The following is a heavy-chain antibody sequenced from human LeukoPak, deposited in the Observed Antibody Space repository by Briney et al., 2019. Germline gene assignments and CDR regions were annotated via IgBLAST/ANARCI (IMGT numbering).Heavy chain of an antibody. CDR2: ISYSGGT. CDR3: ARPDYSSGWYYFDY. CDR1: GGSISSYY. D-gene: IGHD6-19*01. V-gene: IGHV4-59*08. J-gene: IGHJ4*02. Sequence: SETLSLTCTVSGGSISSYYWSWIRQPPGKGLEWIGYISYSGGTNYNPSLKSRVTISVDTSKNHFSLKLSSVTAADTAVYYCARPDYSSGWYYFDYWGQGTLVTVSS.